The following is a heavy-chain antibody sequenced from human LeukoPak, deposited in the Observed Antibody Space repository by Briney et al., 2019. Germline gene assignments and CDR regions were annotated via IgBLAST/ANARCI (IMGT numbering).Heavy chain of an antibody. J-gene: IGHJ5*02. CDR1: GFTFISYW. CDR3: AREDSSGTYT. Sequence: GGSLRLSCAASGFTFISYWTHWVRQAPGKGLVWVSRINSDGSSKTYADSVKGRFTISRDNAKSTLYLQMNSLRAEDTALYYCAREDSSGTYTWGQGNLVTVSA. V-gene: IGHV3-74*01. D-gene: IGHD6-19*01. CDR2: INSDGSSK.